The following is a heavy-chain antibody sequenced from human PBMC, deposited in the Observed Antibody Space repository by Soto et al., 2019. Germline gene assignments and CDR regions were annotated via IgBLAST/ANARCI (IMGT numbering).Heavy chain of an antibody. V-gene: IGHV1-69*01. CDR3: AKSVTMIVVLSVPAFDV. Sequence: QVQLVQSGAEVKKPGSSVKVSCKASGGTVNRLPLSWVRQAPGQGLEWMGGIIPILNKTMYAQKFQGRVTITADEATSTLYMHLNNLRSEDTAVYYCAKSVTMIVVLSVPAFDVWGQGTMVTVS. J-gene: IGHJ3*01. CDR1: GGTVNRLP. CDR2: IIPILNKT. D-gene: IGHD3-22*01.